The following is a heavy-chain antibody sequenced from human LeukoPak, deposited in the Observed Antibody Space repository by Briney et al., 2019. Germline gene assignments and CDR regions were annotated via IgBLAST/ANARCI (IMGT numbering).Heavy chain of an antibody. Sequence: SETLSLTCTVSGGSISSYYWSWIRQPPGKGLEWIGYIYYSGSTNYNPSLKSRVTISVDTSKNQFSLKLSSVTAADTAVYYCARDPSIAAAGTRENWFDPWGQGTLVTVSS. CDR2: IYYSGST. J-gene: IGHJ5*02. D-gene: IGHD6-13*01. CDR3: ARDPSIAAAGTRENWFDP. CDR1: GGSISSYY. V-gene: IGHV4-59*01.